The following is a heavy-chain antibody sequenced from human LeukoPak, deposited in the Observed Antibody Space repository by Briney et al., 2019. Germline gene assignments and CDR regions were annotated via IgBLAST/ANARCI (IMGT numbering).Heavy chain of an antibody. Sequence: GGSLRLSCAASGFTFSSYSMNWVRQAPGKGLEWVSYISSSSSTIYYADSVKGRFTISRDNAKNSLYMQMNSLRDEDTAVYYCARQAYYYDSSGYYPDYWGQGTLVTVSS. CDR2: ISSSSSTI. J-gene: IGHJ4*02. CDR1: GFTFSSYS. D-gene: IGHD3-22*01. V-gene: IGHV3-48*02. CDR3: ARQAYYYDSSGYYPDY.